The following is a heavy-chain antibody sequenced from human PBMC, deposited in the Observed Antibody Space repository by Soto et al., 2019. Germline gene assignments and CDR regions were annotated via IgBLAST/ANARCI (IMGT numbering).Heavy chain of an antibody. Sequence: SETLSLTCTVSGGSVTSDEDYWSWIRQSPGKGLEWIGYISNSGSTGYNPSLKTRLSMSVDRSKNQSTLRLTSVTAADTAVYFCATESGSTYGYFDYWGQGTQVTVSS. J-gene: IGHJ4*02. CDR3: ATESGSTYGYFDY. CDR2: ISNSGST. CDR1: GGSVTSDEDY. V-gene: IGHV4-30-4*01. D-gene: IGHD4-17*01.